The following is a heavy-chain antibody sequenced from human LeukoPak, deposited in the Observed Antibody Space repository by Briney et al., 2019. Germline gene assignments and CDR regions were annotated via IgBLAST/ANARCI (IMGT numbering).Heavy chain of an antibody. J-gene: IGHJ5*02. CDR2: ISAYNGNT. CDR3: ARRSGGGNWFDP. V-gene: IGHV1-18*01. CDR1: GYTFTSYG. D-gene: IGHD1-1*01. Sequence: GASVKVSCKASGYTFTSYGISWGRQAPRQGLEWMGWISAYNGNTNYAQKLQGRVTMTTDTSTSTAYMELRSLRSDDTAVYSCARRSGGGNWFDPWGQGTLVTVSS.